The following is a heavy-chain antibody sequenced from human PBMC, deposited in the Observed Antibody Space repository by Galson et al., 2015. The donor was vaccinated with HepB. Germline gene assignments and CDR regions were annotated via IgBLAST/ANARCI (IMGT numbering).Heavy chain of an antibody. J-gene: IGHJ4*02. D-gene: IGHD1-26*01. CDR1: GFTFSSYT. CDR3: ARQVGIGSGSTDY. CDR2: ISRSSNYI. V-gene: IGHV3-21*06. Sequence: SLRLSCAASGFTFSSYTMDWVRQTPGKGLEWVSSISRSSNYIFYAHSVNGRFTISRDNAKNSLYLQMNSLRAEDTAVYYCARQVGIGSGSTDYWGQGTLVSVSS.